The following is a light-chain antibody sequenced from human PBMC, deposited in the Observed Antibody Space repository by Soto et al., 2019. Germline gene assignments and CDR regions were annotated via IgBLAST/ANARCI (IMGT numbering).Light chain of an antibody. CDR2: GAS. Sequence: EIVLTQSPGTLSLSPGERATLSCRASQSVSSSYLAWYQQKPGQAPRLLIYGASSRATGIPDRFSGSGSGKDLTLTISRLEPEDCAVYYCQQYGSSPYTFGQGTKLEIK. V-gene: IGKV3-20*01. J-gene: IGKJ2*01. CDR3: QQYGSSPYT. CDR1: QSVSSSY.